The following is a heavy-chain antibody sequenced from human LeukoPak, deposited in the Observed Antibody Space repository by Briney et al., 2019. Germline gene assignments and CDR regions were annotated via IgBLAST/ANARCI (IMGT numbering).Heavy chain of an antibody. CDR3: ARAPTSDSSGYYLDY. D-gene: IGHD3-22*01. CDR1: GFTFSSYG. Sequence: LRLSCAASGFTFSSYGMHWVRQAPGKGLEWIGEINHSGSTNYNPSLKSRVTISVDTSKNQFSLKLSSVTAADTAVYYCARAPTSDSSGYYLDYWGQGALVTASS. V-gene: IGHV4-34*01. CDR2: INHSGST. J-gene: IGHJ4*02.